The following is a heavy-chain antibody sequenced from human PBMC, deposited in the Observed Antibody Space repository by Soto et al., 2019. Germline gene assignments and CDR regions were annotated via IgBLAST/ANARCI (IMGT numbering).Heavy chain of an antibody. CDR1: GFTFSSYG. CDR2: IWYDGSNK. V-gene: IGHV3-33*01. J-gene: IGHJ4*02. Sequence: QVQLVESGGGVVQPGRSLRLSCAASGFTFSSYGMHWVRQAPGKGLEWVAVIWYDGSNKYYADSVKGRFTISRDNSKNTLYLQMNSLRAEDTAVYYCARDKRGVLGQGLDYWGQGTLVTVSS. CDR3: ARDKRGVLGQGLDY. D-gene: IGHD3-16*01.